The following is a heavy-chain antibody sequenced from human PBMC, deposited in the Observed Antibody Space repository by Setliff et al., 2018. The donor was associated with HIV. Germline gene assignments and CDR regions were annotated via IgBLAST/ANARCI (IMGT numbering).Heavy chain of an antibody. D-gene: IGHD1-26*01. CDR1: GGSISSGGYY. V-gene: IGHV4-31*03. CDR2: TYYSGST. CDR3: ARIVRWELVATSTFVSYYMGV. Sequence: PSETLSLTCTVSGGSISSGGYYWSWIRQHPGKGLEWIGYTYYSGSTHHNPSLESRVATSVDTSKNQFSLKLSSVTAADTAVYSCARIVRWELVATSTFVSYYMGVWGKGTTVTVSS. J-gene: IGHJ6*03.